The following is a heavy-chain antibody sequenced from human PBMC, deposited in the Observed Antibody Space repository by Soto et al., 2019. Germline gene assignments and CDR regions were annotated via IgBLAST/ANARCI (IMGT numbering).Heavy chain of an antibody. CDR1: GYTFTSYG. V-gene: IGHV1-18*01. Sequence: ASVKVSCKASGYTFTSYGISWVRQAPGQGLERMGRISAYNGNTNYAQKLQGRVTMTTDTSTSTAYMELRSLRSDDTALYYCSREAFGSGWYSNWFDPWGQGTLVTVSS. D-gene: IGHD6-19*01. J-gene: IGHJ5*02. CDR3: SREAFGSGWYSNWFDP. CDR2: ISAYNGNT.